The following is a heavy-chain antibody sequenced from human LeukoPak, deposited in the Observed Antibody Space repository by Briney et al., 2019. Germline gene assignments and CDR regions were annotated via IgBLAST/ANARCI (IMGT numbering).Heavy chain of an antibody. V-gene: IGHV4-31*03. J-gene: IGHJ5*02. CDR1: GVSIDSGGYH. CDR3: ARGVSMAGLNWFDP. Sequence: SETLSLTCSVSGVSIDSGGYHWSWIPLHPGKGLEWIGYIYHSGSTYYNPSLKSRAIISVDTSDNKFSLHLSFVTAADTAVYYCARGVSMAGLNWFDPWGQGTLVTVSS. CDR2: IYHSGST. D-gene: IGHD2/OR15-2a*01.